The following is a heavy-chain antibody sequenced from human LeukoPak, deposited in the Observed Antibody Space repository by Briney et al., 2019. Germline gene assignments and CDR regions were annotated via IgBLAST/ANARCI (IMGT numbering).Heavy chain of an antibody. D-gene: IGHD5-12*01. CDR3: ARGSLLDIEMVAAEYFQY. Sequence: GGSLRLSCAGSGFTFRGYTLNWVRQAPGKGLEWVSSLTSSSSYIYYADSVKGRFTISRDNTKNSLYLQMNSLTAEDTAVYYCARGSLLDIEMVAAEYFQYWGQGTLVTVSS. V-gene: IGHV3-21*01. J-gene: IGHJ1*01. CDR1: GFTFRGYT. CDR2: LTSSSSYI.